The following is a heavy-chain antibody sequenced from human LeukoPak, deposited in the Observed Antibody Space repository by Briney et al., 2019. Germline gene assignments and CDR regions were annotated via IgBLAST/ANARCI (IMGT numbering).Heavy chain of an antibody. D-gene: IGHD3-22*01. CDR1: GYTFTSYG. Sequence: ATVNVSCTASGYTFTSYGISWVRQAPGQGLEWMGWISAYNGNTNYAQKLQGRVTMTTDTSTSTAYMELRSLRSDDTAVYYCARVLTSGYEDYWGQGTLVTVSS. CDR2: ISAYNGNT. CDR3: ARVLTSGYEDY. J-gene: IGHJ4*02. V-gene: IGHV1-18*01.